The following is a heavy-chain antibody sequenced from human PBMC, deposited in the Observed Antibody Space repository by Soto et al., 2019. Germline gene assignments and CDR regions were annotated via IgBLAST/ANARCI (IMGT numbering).Heavy chain of an antibody. CDR2: FYWDGDK. V-gene: IGHV2-5*02. CDR3: AHRRATPHYYDFWSGHSQNYFDY. D-gene: IGHD3-3*01. Sequence: QITLKESGPTLVKPAQTLTLTCTFSGFSLSTSGVGVGWIHQPPGKALEWLALFYWDGDKRYSPSLKSRLTITRDTSKNQEVLTMTNMDPVDTATYYCAHRRATPHYYDFWSGHSQNYFDYWGQGTLVTVSS. CDR1: GFSLSTSGVG. J-gene: IGHJ4*02.